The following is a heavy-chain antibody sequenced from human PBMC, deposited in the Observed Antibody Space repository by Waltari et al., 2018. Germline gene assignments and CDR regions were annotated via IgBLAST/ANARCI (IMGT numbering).Heavy chain of an antibody. CDR1: GGTFSSYA. Sequence: QVQLVQSGAEVKKPGSSVKVSCKASGGTFSSYAIIWMRQAPGNGLEWMGRIIPIFGTANYAQKFQGRVTITADKSTSTAYMELSSLRSEDTAVYYCARGGPGLYGERRADAFDIWGQGTMVTVSS. V-gene: IGHV1-69*08. D-gene: IGHD4-17*01. CDR2: IIPIFGTA. J-gene: IGHJ3*02. CDR3: ARGGPGLYGERRADAFDI.